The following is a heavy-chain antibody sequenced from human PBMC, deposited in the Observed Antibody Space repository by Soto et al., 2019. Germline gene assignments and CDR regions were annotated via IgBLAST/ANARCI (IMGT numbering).Heavy chain of an antibody. V-gene: IGHV3-21*01. CDR1: GFTFSSYS. CDR3: ARDRVIAAPPTYYYYYGMDV. D-gene: IGHD6-6*01. Sequence: LRLSCAASGFTFSSYSMNWVRQAPGKGLEWVSSISSSSSYIYYADSVKGRFTISRDNAKNSLYLQMNSLRAEDTAVYYCARDRVIAAPPTYYYYYGMDVWGQGTTVTVSS. J-gene: IGHJ6*02. CDR2: ISSSSSYI.